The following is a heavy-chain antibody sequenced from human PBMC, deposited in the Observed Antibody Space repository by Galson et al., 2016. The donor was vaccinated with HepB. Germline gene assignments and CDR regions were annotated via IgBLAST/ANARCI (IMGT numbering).Heavy chain of an antibody. Sequence: SLRLSCAASGFTLSGYSMNWVRQAPGKGLEWVSSISSSSNYKYQADSLKGRFTIARDNAKNSLYLQMNSMRAEDTAVYYCARVDAYPSSYDQWGRGSLVTVSS. V-gene: IGHV3-21*01. CDR2: ISSSSNYK. J-gene: IGHJ4*02. D-gene: IGHD5-24*01. CDR1: GFTLSGYS. CDR3: ARVDAYPSSYDQ.